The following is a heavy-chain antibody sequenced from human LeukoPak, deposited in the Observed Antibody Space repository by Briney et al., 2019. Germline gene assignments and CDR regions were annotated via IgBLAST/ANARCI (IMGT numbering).Heavy chain of an antibody. CDR1: GFTFGDYA. V-gene: IGHV3-49*03. D-gene: IGHD1-26*01. CDR2: IRSKAYGGTT. CDR3: TRRDAPEYSGSYGP. Sequence: GGSLRLSCTASGFTFGDYAMSWFRQAPGKGLEWVGFIRSKAYGGTTEYAASVKGRFTISRDDSKSIAYLQMNSLKTEDTAVYYCTRRDAPEYSGSYGPWGQGTLVTVSS. J-gene: IGHJ5*02.